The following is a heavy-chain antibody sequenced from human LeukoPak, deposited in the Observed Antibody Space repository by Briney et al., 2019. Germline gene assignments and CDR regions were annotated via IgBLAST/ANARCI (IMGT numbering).Heavy chain of an antibody. CDR2: IKQDGSEK. CDR3: ARILGDYGDAFDI. Sequence: PGGSLRLSCAASGFTFSSYWMSWVRQAPGKGLEWVANIKQDGSEKYYVDSVKGRFTISRDNAKNSLYLQMNSLRAEDTAVYYCARILGDYGDAFDIWGQGTMVTVSS. J-gene: IGHJ3*02. D-gene: IGHD4-17*01. CDR1: GFTFSSYW. V-gene: IGHV3-7*01.